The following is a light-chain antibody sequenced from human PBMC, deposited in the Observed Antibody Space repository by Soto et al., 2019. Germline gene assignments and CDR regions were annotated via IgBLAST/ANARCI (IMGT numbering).Light chain of an antibody. CDR1: QSVTSDY. V-gene: IGKV3-20*01. Sequence: EIVLTQSPGTLSLSPGERATLSCRASQSVTSDYLAWYQQRPGQAPRLLIFAASTRATGIPDRFSGGGYGTDFTLTISRLEHEDSAVYYCQQYGISRTFGQGTKVEIK. CDR3: QQYGISRT. J-gene: IGKJ1*01. CDR2: AAS.